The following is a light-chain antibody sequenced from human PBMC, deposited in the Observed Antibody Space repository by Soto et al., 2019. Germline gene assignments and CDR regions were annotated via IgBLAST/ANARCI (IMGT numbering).Light chain of an antibody. V-gene: IGKV3-15*01. CDR1: QTITND. CDR3: QQYIKWPIT. CDR2: DAS. J-gene: IGKJ5*01. Sequence: EIVLTQSPGTLSLSPGERATLSCRATQTITNDYLAWYQQKPGQAPRLLISDASTRATGIPARFSSSGSGTEFTLTVSSLQSEDFAVYYCQQYIKWPITFGQGTRLEIK.